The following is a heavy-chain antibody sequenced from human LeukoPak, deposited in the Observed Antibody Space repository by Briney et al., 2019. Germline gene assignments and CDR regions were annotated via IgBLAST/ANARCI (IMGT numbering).Heavy chain of an antibody. CDR3: TTGGGSYYGGFDY. J-gene: IGHJ4*02. V-gene: IGHV4-38-2*01. D-gene: IGHD1-26*01. Sequence: SETLSLTCGVSGYSISSGYYWGWIRQPPGKGLEWIGSIYDSGSTYYNPSLKSRVTISVDRSKNQFSLKLHSVTAADTAVYYCTTGGGSYYGGFDYWGQGTLVTVSS. CDR1: GYSISSGYY. CDR2: IYDSGST.